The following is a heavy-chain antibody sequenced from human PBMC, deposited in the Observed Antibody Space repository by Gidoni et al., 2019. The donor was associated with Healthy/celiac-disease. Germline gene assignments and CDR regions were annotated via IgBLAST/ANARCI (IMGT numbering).Heavy chain of an antibody. Sequence: QMQLVQSGPAVKKPGTSVKVSCKASGFTFTSSAVQWVRQARGKRLEWIGWIVFGSGNTKDAQKFQERVTITRDMSTSTAYMELSSLRSEDTAVYYCAAGPDYYDSSGYRDYWGQGTLVTVSS. J-gene: IGHJ4*02. D-gene: IGHD3-22*01. CDR1: GFTFTSSA. CDR3: AAGPDYYDSSGYRDY. V-gene: IGHV1-58*01. CDR2: IVFGSGNT.